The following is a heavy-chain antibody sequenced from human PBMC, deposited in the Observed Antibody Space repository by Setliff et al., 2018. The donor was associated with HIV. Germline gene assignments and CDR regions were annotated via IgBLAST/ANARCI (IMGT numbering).Heavy chain of an antibody. CDR3: AKGVKWLDP. D-gene: IGHD3-16*01. V-gene: IGHV3-53*01. Sequence: LRLSCAASGFTFSSYNMNWVRQAPGKGLEWVSFIYSDGRTHYADSVKGLFTLSRDNSKNVMHLQMNGLGPEDTAVYYCAKGVKWLDPWGQGTLVTVSS. CDR1: GFTFSSYN. CDR2: IYSDGRT. J-gene: IGHJ5*02.